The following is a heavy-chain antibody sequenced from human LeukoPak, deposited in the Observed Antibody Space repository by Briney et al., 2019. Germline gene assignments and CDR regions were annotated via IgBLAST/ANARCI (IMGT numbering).Heavy chain of an antibody. CDR2: IKEDGSKT. J-gene: IGHJ4*02. CDR1: GFTFNDYY. V-gene: IGHV3-7*01. CDR3: ARDATRGGDFDS. D-gene: IGHD2-15*01. Sequence: GGSLRLSCAASGFTFNDYYMSWIRQAPGKGLEWVGNIKEDGSKTYYVDSVKGRFTISRDNAKNSLYLQMNSLRADDTAVYYCARDATRGGDFDSWGQGTLVTVSS.